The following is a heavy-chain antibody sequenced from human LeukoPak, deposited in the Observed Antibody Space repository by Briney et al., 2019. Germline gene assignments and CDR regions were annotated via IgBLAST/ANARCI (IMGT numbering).Heavy chain of an antibody. CDR2: ISGSGGST. CDR1: GFTFSSYA. CDR3: ARERNLEIAVAGTIFDY. D-gene: IGHD6-19*01. Sequence: GGSLRLSCAASGFTFSSYAMSWVRQAPGKGLEWVSGISGSGGSTYYADSVKGRFTISRDNSKNTLYLQMKSLRAEDTAVYYCARERNLEIAVAGTIFDYWGQGTLVTVSS. J-gene: IGHJ4*02. V-gene: IGHV3-23*01.